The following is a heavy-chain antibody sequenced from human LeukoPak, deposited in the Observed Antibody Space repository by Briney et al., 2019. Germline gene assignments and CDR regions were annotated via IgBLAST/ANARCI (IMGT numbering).Heavy chain of an antibody. CDR3: ARHDTMVRGVIWFDP. V-gene: IGHV4-34*01. D-gene: IGHD3-10*01. J-gene: IGHJ5*02. CDR2: INHSGST. Sequence: SETLSLTCAVYGGSFSGYYWSWIRQPPGKGLEWIGEINHSGSTNYNPSLKSRVTISVDTSKNQFSLKLSSVTAADTAVYYCARHDTMVRGVIWFDPWGQGTLVTVSS. CDR1: GGSFSGYY.